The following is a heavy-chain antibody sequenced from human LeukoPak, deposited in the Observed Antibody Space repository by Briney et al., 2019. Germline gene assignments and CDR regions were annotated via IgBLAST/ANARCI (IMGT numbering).Heavy chain of an antibody. D-gene: IGHD6-6*01. CDR3: ARGIAARRGGYFDY. J-gene: IGHJ4*02. CDR2: ISSSGSTI. CDR1: GFTFSNYE. V-gene: IGHV3-48*03. Sequence: GGSLRLSCAASGFTFSNYEMNWVRQAPGKGLEWVSYISSSGSTIYYADSVKGRFTISRDNAKNSLYLQMNSLRAEDTAVYYCARGIAARRGGYFDYWGQGTLVTVSS.